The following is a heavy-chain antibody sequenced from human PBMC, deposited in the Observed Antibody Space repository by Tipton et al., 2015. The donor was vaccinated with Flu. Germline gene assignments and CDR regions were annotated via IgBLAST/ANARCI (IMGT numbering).Heavy chain of an antibody. CDR2: IKQDGSEK. J-gene: IGHJ4*02. CDR3: GRGYIGYVFVDY. Sequence: CAASGFTFNSYWMVWVRQAPGKGLEWVAHIKQDGSEKYYGDSVKGRFTVSRDNAKNSLFLQMNSLRAEDTAVYYCGRGYIGYVFVDYWGRGTLVTVSS. D-gene: IGHD5-12*01. V-gene: IGHV3-7*01. CDR1: GFTFNSYW.